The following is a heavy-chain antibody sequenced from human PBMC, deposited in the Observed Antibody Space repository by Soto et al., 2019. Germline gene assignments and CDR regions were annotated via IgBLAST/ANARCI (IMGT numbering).Heavy chain of an antibody. V-gene: IGHV4-34*01. J-gene: IGHJ5*02. CDR3: ARERITMVRGVIIS. CDR2: INHSGST. D-gene: IGHD3-10*01. CDR1: GGSFSGYY. Sequence: PSETLSLTCAVYGGSFSGYYWSWIRQPPGKGLEWIGEINHSGSTNYNPSLKSRVTISVDTSKNQFSLKLSSVTAADTAVYYCARERITMVRGVIISWGQGTLVTAPQ.